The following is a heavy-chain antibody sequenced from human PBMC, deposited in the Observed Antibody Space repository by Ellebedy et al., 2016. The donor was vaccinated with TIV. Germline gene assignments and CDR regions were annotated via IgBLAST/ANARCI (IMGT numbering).Heavy chain of an antibody. V-gene: IGHV3-20*04. D-gene: IGHD3-22*01. CDR2: ISWNGGTT. CDR3: ARVGVDNSGYYRSFDY. Sequence: PGGSLRLSCAASGFTFDDYGMSWVRQAPGKGLELVSSISWNGGTTNYADSVKGRFTISRNNAQNALFLQMNSLRAEDTALYYCARVGVDNSGYYRSFDYWGQGTLVTVSS. CDR1: GFTFDDYG. J-gene: IGHJ4*02.